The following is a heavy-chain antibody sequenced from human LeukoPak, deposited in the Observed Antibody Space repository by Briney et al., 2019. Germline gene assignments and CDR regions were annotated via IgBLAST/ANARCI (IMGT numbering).Heavy chain of an antibody. CDR3: ARRVRTDPNLGYCSSTSCWFFDY. CDR2: VSSSSSYI. V-gene: IGHV3-21*01. CDR1: GFTFSSYS. Sequence: PGGSLRLSCAASGFTFSSYSMNWVRQAPGKGLEWVSSVSSSSSYIYYADSVKGRFTISRDNAKNSLYLQMNSLRAEDTAVYYCARRVRTDPNLGYCSSTSCWFFDYWGQGTLVTVSS. J-gene: IGHJ4*02. D-gene: IGHD2-2*01.